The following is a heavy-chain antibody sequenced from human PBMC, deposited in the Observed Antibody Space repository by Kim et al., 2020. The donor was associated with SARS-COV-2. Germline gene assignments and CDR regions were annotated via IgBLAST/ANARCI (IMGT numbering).Heavy chain of an antibody. Sequence: GGSLRLSCAASGFTFSSYAMHWVRQAPGKGLEWVAVISYDGSNKYYADSVKGRFTISRDNSKNTLYLQMNSLRAEDTAVYYCAREEIYYDILTGYSNRYYYYGMDVWGQGPTVTVSS. J-gene: IGHJ6*02. V-gene: IGHV3-30*04. D-gene: IGHD3-9*01. CDR1: GFTFSSYA. CDR2: ISYDGSNK. CDR3: AREEIYYDILTGYSNRYYYYGMDV.